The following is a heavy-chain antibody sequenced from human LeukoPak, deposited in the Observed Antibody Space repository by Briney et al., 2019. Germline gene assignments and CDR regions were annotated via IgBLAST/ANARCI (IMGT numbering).Heavy chain of an antibody. Sequence: PWETLSLTCTVSGGSISSYYWSWIRQPPGKGLEWIGYIYYSGSTNYNPSLKSRVTISVDTSKNQFSLKLSSVTAADTAVYYCARDRAYYYGSGPYYMDVWGKGPTVSVSS. J-gene: IGHJ6*03. V-gene: IGHV4-59*01. D-gene: IGHD3-10*01. CDR1: GGSISSYY. CDR2: IYYSGST. CDR3: ARDRAYYYGSGPYYMDV.